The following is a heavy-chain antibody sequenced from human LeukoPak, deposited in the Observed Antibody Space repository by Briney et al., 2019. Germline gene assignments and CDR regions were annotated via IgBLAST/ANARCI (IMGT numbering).Heavy chain of an antibody. D-gene: IGHD6-19*01. CDR3: ARAVAGTFY. CDR2: IYYSGST. Sequence: SETLSLTCTVSGGSISSYYWSWIRQRPGKGLEWSGYIYYSGSTNYNPPLKSRATISVDTSRNHFSLKLSSVTAADTAVYYCARAVAGTFYWGQGTLVTVSS. CDR1: GGSISSYY. J-gene: IGHJ4*02. V-gene: IGHV4-59*01.